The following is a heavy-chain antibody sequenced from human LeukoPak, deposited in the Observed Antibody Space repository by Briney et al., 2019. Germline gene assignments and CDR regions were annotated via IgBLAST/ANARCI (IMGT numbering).Heavy chain of an antibody. J-gene: IGHJ4*02. CDR2: IYPDDSES. V-gene: IGHV5-51*01. D-gene: IGHD2-15*01. CDR3: ARQEACSGGSCLYYFDY. CDR1: GYSFTNYW. Sequence: GESLKISCEASGYSFTNYWIGWVRQMPGKGLEWMGIIYPDDSESKYSPSFQGQVTISADKSISTAYLQWSSLKASDTAMYYCARQEACSGGSCLYYFDYWGQGTLVTVSS.